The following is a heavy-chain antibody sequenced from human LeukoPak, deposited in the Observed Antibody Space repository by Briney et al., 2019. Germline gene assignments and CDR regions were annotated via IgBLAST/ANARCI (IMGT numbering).Heavy chain of an antibody. J-gene: IGHJ3*01. V-gene: IGHV3-7*01. CDR3: ASLKNSGWGNAFHF. D-gene: IGHD6-19*01. CDR2: IKQDGSEK. Sequence: GGSLRLSCAASGFTFSSYWMSRVRQAPGKGLEWVANIKQDGSEKYYVDSVKGRFTISRDNAKNSLYLQMNSLRAEDTAVYYCASLKNSGWGNAFHFWGQGTMVTVSS. CDR1: GFTFSSYW.